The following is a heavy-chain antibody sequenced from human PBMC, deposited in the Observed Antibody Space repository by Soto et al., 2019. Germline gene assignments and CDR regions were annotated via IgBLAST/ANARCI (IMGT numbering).Heavy chain of an antibody. CDR3: ARDLRCWCGLNDYYDGMYV. CDR1: GYTITSYA. V-gene: IGHV1-3*01. CDR2: INPGNGGT. Sequence: ASVKGSCKASGYTITSYAMHWVRQAPGQRLEKMGWINPGNGGTIYSQKFQGRLTITTDTSASTAYMELSSLTSEDTAVYYCARDLRCWCGLNDYYDGMYVWGQGTTVTGS. D-gene: IGHD2-8*02. J-gene: IGHJ6*02.